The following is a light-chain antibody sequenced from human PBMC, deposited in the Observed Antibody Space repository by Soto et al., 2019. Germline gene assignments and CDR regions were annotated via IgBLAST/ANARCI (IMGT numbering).Light chain of an antibody. CDR1: SSVVGGYNY. CDR3: TSYTSSSTLDV. CDR2: EVS. V-gene: IGLV2-14*01. Sequence: ALTQPASVSGSPGQSITISCTGTSSVVGGYNYVSWYQQHPGKAPKLMIYEVSNRPLGVSNRFSGSKSGNTASLTISGLQAEDEADYYCTSYTSSSTLDVFGTGTKVTVL. J-gene: IGLJ1*01.